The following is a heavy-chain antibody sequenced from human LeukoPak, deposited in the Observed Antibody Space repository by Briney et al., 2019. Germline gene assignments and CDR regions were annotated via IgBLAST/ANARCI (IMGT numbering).Heavy chain of an antibody. V-gene: IGHV3-48*03. CDR2: ISNSGSAK. CDR3: AAVIDY. CDR1: GFTFSSYE. J-gene: IGHJ4*02. Sequence: GGSLRLSCAASGFTFSSYEMNWIRQAPGKGLEWISYISNSGSAKYYADSVKGRFTISRDNAKNSVFLQMNSLRAEDTAVYYCAAVIDYWGQGTLVTVSS.